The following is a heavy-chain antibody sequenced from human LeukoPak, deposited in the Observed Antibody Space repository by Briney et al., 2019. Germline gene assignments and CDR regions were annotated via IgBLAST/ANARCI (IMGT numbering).Heavy chain of an antibody. V-gene: IGHV3-30-3*01. CDR2: ISYDGSNK. D-gene: IGHD3-10*02. CDR3: ARGVQYYYYGMDV. Sequence: PGGSLRLSCAASGFTFSSYAMHWVRQAPGKGLEWVAVISYDGSNKYYADSVKGRFTISRDNSKNTLYLQMNSLRAEDTAVYYCARGVQYYYYGMDVWGQGTTVTVSS. CDR1: GFTFSSYA. J-gene: IGHJ6*02.